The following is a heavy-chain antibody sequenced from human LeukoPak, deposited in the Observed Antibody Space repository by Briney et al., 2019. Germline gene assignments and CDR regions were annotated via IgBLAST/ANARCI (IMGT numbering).Heavy chain of an antibody. Sequence: GGSLRLSCATSGFTFSGSAMHWVRQASGKGLEWVGRIRSKPNSYATAYAASVKGRFTISRDDSKNTAYLQMNSLKTEDTAVYYCITRSKDDSSGYYSTWGQGTLVTVSS. D-gene: IGHD3-22*01. CDR1: GFTFSGSA. CDR3: ITRSKDDSSGYYST. V-gene: IGHV3-73*01. CDR2: IRSKPNSYAT. J-gene: IGHJ5*02.